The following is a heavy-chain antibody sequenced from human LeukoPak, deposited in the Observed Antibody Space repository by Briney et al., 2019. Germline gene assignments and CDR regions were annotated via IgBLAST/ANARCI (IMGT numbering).Heavy chain of an antibody. J-gene: IGHJ6*02. CDR1: GFTFSSYW. Sequence: GGSLRLSCAGSGFTFSSYWMHWVRQAPGKGLVWVSRINSDGSSTSYADSVKGRFTISRDNAKNTLYLQMNSLRAEDTAVYYCARGRGSSWYGHYYYYGMDVWGQGTTVTVSS. CDR2: INSDGSST. D-gene: IGHD6-13*01. CDR3: ARGRGSSWYGHYYYYGMDV. V-gene: IGHV3-74*01.